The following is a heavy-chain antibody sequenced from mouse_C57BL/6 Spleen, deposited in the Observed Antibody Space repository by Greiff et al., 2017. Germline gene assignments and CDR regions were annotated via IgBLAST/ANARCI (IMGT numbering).Heavy chain of an antibody. D-gene: IGHD1-1*01. V-gene: IGHV1-5*01. Sequence: VQLQQSGTVLARPGASVKMSCKTSGYTFTSYWMHWVKQRPGQGLEWIGAIYPGNSDTSYNQKFKGKAKLTAVTSASTAYMELSSLTNEDSAVYYCTRERGGYGSSSWFAYWGPETLVTVSA. J-gene: IGHJ3*01. CDR3: TRERGGYGSSSWFAY. CDR2: IYPGNSDT. CDR1: GYTFTSYW.